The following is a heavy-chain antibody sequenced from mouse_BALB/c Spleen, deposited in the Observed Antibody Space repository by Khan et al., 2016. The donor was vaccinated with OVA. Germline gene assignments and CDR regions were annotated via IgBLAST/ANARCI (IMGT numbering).Heavy chain of an antibody. CDR2: IWSDGYT. Sequence: QVQLKESGPGLVAPSQSLSITCTVPGFSLTNYGVHWVRQPPGKGLEWLVVIWSDGYTTYNSALKSRLSITKDNSKSQVFLKMISPKTDDTAIYCWSGYRFGYAMDYWGQGTSVTVSS. J-gene: IGHJ4*01. CDR3: SGYRFGYAMDY. CDR1: GFSLTNYG. V-gene: IGHV2-6*02. D-gene: IGHD2-14*01.